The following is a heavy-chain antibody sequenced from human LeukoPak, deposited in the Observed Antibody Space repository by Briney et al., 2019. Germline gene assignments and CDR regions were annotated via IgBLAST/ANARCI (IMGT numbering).Heavy chain of an antibody. CDR2: INPNSGVT. CDR3: ATWSLGYYYDY. J-gene: IGHJ4*02. V-gene: IGHV1-2*06. CDR1: GYTFTDYY. D-gene: IGHD3-16*01. Sequence: ASVKVSCKTSGYTFTDYYIHWVRQAPGRGLEWVGRINPNSGVTHFAQKFQGRVTMTRDTSIGAAYLELSSLGSEDTAVYYCATWSLGYYYDYWGQGTLVTVSS.